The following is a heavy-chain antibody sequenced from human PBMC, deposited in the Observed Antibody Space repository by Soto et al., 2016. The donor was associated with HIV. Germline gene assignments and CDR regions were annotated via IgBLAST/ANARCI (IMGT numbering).Heavy chain of an antibody. V-gene: IGHV3-48*04. D-gene: IGHD2-21*01. CDR3: ARGLLGGDCYDY. CDR2: ISSSSSTI. Sequence: EVQLVESGGGLVQPGGSLRLSCAASGFTFSSYSMNWVRQAPGKGLEWVSYISSSSSTIYYADSVKGRFTISRDNAKNSLYLQMNSLRAEDTAVYYCARGLLGGDCYDYVGPGNPGHRLL. J-gene: IGHJ4*02. CDR1: GFTFSSYS.